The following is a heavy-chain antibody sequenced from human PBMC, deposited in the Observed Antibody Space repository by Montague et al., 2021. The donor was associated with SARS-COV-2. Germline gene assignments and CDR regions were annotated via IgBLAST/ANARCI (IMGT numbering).Heavy chain of an antibody. Sequence: SETLSLTCAVYGGSFSGYYLSWIRQPPGKGLEWIGEINHSGSTNYNPSLKSRVTIAVDTSKNQFSLKLTSVTAADTAVFYCARSMVTNSPFGFSNKLRSRYNGMDVWGQGTTVTVSS. CDR2: INHSGST. V-gene: IGHV4-34*01. D-gene: IGHD4-17*01. CDR3: ARSMVTNSPFGFSNKLRSRYNGMDV. CDR1: GGSFSGYY. J-gene: IGHJ6*02.